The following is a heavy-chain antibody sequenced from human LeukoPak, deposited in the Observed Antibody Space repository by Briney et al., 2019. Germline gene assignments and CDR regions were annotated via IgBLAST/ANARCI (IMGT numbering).Heavy chain of an antibody. CDR3: ARGSPNWGFDY. V-gene: IGHV4-34*01. J-gene: IGHJ4*02. D-gene: IGHD7-27*01. Sequence: PSETLSLTCAVYGGSFSGYYWSWIRQPPGKGLEWIGEINHSGSTNYNPSLKSRVTISVDTSKNQFSLKLSSVTAADTAVYSCARGSPNWGFDYWGQGTLVTVSS. CDR2: INHSGST. CDR1: GGSFSGYY.